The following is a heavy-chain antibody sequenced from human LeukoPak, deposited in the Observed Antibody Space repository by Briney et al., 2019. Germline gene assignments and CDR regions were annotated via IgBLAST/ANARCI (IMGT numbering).Heavy chain of an antibody. V-gene: IGHV3-30*02. D-gene: IGHD3-3*01. Sequence: PGGALRLSCAASGFTFSNFGMHWVRQAPGKGLEWGAFIRVDGTREFYADSVKGRFTISRDNSQNTVCMQLNKLRMEDTPLYYCAKTSLSHPSGHYFYMDVWGKGTTVTVSS. CDR2: IRVDGTRE. CDR3: AKTSLSHPSGHYFYMDV. CDR1: GFTFSNFG. J-gene: IGHJ6*03.